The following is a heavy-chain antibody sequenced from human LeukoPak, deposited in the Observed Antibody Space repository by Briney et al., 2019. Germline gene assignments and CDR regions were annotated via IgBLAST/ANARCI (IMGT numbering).Heavy chain of an antibody. CDR3: ARDTSDDFWSGSSRWFDP. Sequence: SGTLSLTCAVSGASISSTNWWSWVRQSPGKGLEWIGEIFHSGSTNYNPSLKSRVTFSVDKSKNQFSLELYSVTAADTAVYYCARDTSDDFWSGSSRWFDPWGQGILVTVSS. CDR1: GASISSTNW. V-gene: IGHV4-4*02. CDR2: IFHSGST. J-gene: IGHJ5*02. D-gene: IGHD3-3*01.